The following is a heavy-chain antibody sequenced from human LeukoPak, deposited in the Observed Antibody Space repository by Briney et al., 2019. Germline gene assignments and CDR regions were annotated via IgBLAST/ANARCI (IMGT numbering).Heavy chain of an antibody. Sequence: SETLSLTCAVYGGSFSGYYWSWIRQPPGKGLEWIGEINHSGSTNYNPSLKSRVTISVDTSKNQFSLKLSSVTAADTAVYYCARVLLWFGSSYGMDVWGQGTTVTVSS. V-gene: IGHV4-34*01. CDR1: GGSFSGYY. CDR3: ARVLLWFGSSYGMDV. CDR2: INHSGST. J-gene: IGHJ6*02. D-gene: IGHD3-10*01.